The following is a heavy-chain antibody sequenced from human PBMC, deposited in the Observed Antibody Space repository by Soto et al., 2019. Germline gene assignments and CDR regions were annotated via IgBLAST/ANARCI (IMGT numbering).Heavy chain of an antibody. CDR2: IYYSGST. Sequence: SETLSLTWSVSGGSVSSGSDYWSWIRQPPGKGLEWIGYIYYSGSTNYNPSLKSRVTISVDTSKNQFSLKLSSVTAADTAVYYCARVDSSGYYFDYWGQGTLVTVSS. CDR3: ARVDSSGYYFDY. CDR1: GGSVSSGSDY. D-gene: IGHD3-22*01. J-gene: IGHJ4*02. V-gene: IGHV4-61*01.